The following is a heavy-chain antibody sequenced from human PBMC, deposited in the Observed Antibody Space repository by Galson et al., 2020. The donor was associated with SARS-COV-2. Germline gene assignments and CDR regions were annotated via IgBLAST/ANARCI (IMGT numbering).Heavy chain of an antibody. CDR3: AKDIWGVGVNYFDY. CDR2: ISWNSGSI. V-gene: IGHV3-9*01. D-gene: IGHD3-16*01. J-gene: IGHJ4*02. CDR1: GFTFDDYA. Sequence: GGSLRLSCAASGFTFDDYAMHWVRQAPGKGLEWVSGISWNSGSIGYADSVKGRFTISRDNAKNSLYLQMNSLRAEDTALYYCAKDIWGVGVNYFDYWGQGTLVTVSS.